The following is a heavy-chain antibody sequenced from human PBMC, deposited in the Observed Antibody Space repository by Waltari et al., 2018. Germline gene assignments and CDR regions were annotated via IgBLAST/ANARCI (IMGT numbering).Heavy chain of an antibody. CDR1: GFTFPTIT. CDR3: TRDIYTGSPVEAYDI. Sequence: EVQLVESGGGLVKPGGSLCFSLVASGFTFPTITMTWVRQAPGEGLEWVATIYSDSYSAYYADSVRARFTIFRDNAGNSLYLQINSLRVEDTAVYYCTRDIYTGSPVEAYDIWGQGTMVTVSS. D-gene: IGHD1-26*01. J-gene: IGHJ3*02. CDR2: IYSDSYSA. V-gene: IGHV3-21*01.